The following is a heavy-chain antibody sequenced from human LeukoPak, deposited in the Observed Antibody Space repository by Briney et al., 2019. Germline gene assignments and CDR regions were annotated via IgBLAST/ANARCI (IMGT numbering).Heavy chain of an antibody. D-gene: IGHD6-13*01. CDR1: GYTFTSYA. Sequence: GASVKVSCKASGYTFTSYAMNWVRQAPGQGLEWMGWINTNTGNPTYAQGFTGRFVFSLDTSVSTAYLQISSLKAEDTAVYYCARAGFMAAGLGWEGIDYWGQGTLVTGSS. J-gene: IGHJ4*02. CDR2: INTNTGNP. V-gene: IGHV7-4-1*02. CDR3: ARAGFMAAGLGWEGIDY.